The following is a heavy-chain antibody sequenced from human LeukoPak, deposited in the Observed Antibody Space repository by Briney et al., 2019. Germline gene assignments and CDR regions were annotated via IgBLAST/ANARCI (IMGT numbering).Heavy chain of an antibody. J-gene: IGHJ5*02. CDR2: IYYSGST. CDR3: ARDLKNNWFDP. V-gene: IGHV4-59*01. Sequence: SETLSLTCTVSGGSISSYYWSWIRQPPGKGLEWIGYIYYSGSTNYNPSLKSRVTISVDTSKNQFSLKLSSVTAADTAVYYCARDLKNNWFDPWGQGTLVTVSS. CDR1: GGSISSYY.